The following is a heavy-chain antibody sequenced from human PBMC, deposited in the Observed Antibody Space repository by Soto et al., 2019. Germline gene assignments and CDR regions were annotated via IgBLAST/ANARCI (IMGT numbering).Heavy chain of an antibody. CDR1: GGSIRGYY. J-gene: IGHJ4*02. V-gene: IGHV4-4*07. Sequence: LSLTCTVSGGSIRGYYWSWIRQSAGMGLEWIGRMHTSGSTNYNPSLKSRVTFSVDMSKNQISLKLTSVTAADTALYYCVRASMPKAHFDSWGQGTLVTVSS. CDR3: VRASMPKAHFDS. CDR2: MHTSGST. D-gene: IGHD2-2*01.